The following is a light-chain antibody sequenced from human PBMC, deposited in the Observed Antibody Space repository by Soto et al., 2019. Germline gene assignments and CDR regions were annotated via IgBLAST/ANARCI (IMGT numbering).Light chain of an antibody. CDR3: QQYGTSPWA. CDR2: AAS. J-gene: IGKJ1*01. Sequence: EIVLTQFPGTLSLSPGERATLSCRASQSVGRNYVAWYQQKPGQAPRVIIYAASNRASGIPDRFSGSGSGSAVTLTISKLDPEEFAVYYCQQYGTSPWAFGQGTKVEIK. V-gene: IGKV3-20*01. CDR1: QSVGRNY.